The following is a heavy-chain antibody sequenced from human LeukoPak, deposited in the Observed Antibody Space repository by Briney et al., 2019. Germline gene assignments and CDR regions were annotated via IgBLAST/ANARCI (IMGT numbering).Heavy chain of an antibody. Sequence: GGSLRLSCAASGFTFSSYWMHWVRQAPGKGLVWVSRINSDGSSTSYADSVKGRFTISRDNAKSTLYLQMNSLRAEDTAVYYCARVGGPEGVWGSYRYTGDAFDIWGQGTMVTVSS. D-gene: IGHD3-16*02. CDR2: INSDGSST. CDR1: GFTFSSYW. J-gene: IGHJ3*02. V-gene: IGHV3-74*01. CDR3: ARVGGPEGVWGSYRYTGDAFDI.